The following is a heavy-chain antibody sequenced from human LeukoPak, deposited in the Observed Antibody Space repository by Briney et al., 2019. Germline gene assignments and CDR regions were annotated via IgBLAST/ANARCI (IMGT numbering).Heavy chain of an antibody. V-gene: IGHV3-21*01. CDR1: GFTFSSYS. D-gene: IGHD4-17*01. Sequence: GGSLRLSCAASGFTFSSYSMNWVRQAPGKGLEWVSSISSSSSYIYYADSVKGRFTISRDNAKNSLYLQMNSLRAEDTAVYYCARAAHPTTVYYFDYWGQGTLVTVSS. CDR3: ARAAHPTTVYYFDY. J-gene: IGHJ4*02. CDR2: ISSSSSYI.